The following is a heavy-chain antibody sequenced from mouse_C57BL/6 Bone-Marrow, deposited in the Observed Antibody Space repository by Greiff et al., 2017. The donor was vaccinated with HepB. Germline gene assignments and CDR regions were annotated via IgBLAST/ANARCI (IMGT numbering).Heavy chain of an antibody. Sequence: QVQLQQSGAELVKPGASVKLSCKASGYTFTSYWMHWVKQRPGQGLEWIGMIHPNSGSTNYNEKFKSKATLTVDKSSSTAYMQLSSLTSEDSAVYYCARSDYYGSSYPYWYFDVWGTGTTVTVSS. CDR3: ARSDYYGSSYPYWYFDV. J-gene: IGHJ1*03. CDR1: GYTFTSYW. D-gene: IGHD1-1*01. CDR2: IHPNSGST. V-gene: IGHV1-64*01.